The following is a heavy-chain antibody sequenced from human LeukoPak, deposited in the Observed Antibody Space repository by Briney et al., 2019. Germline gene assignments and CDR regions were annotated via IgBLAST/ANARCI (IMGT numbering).Heavy chain of an antibody. D-gene: IGHD2-15*01. CDR2: INPSGGST. J-gene: IGHJ4*02. CDR3: ARGRVVVVAATPTVAGTIDY. Sequence: ASVKVSCKASGYTFTSYYMHWVRQAPGQGLEWMGIINPSGGSTGYAQKFQGRVTMTRDTSTSTVYMELSSLRSEDTAVYYCARGRVVVVAATPTVAGTIDYWGQGTLVTVSS. V-gene: IGHV1-46*01. CDR1: GYTFTSYY.